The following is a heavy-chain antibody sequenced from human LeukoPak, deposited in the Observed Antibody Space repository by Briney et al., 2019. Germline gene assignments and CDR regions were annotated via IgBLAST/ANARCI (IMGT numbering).Heavy chain of an antibody. CDR1: GFAFNTYW. Sequence: GGSLKLSCAASGFAFNTYWMSWVRQAPGKGLEWVANIGQDGTEKHHVDSVRGRFTISRDNAKNSVFLQMNSLRAEDTAVYYCARDRDGKDYWGQGTLVTVSS. CDR3: ARDRDGKDY. CDR2: IGQDGTEK. V-gene: IGHV3-7*03. J-gene: IGHJ4*02. D-gene: IGHD1-1*01.